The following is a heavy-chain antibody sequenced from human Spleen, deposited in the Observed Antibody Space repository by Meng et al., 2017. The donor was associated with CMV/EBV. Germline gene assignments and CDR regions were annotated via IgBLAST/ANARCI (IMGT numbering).Heavy chain of an antibody. CDR3: AKDTSGYDHDGFDM. Sequence: GESLKISCAASGFTFGRYSMSWVRQAPGKGLEWVSVIYSGDMTYYADSVKGRFTISRDNSKNTVDLQMNSLRVEDTAVYYCAKDTSGYDHDGFDMWGQGTMVTVSS. V-gene: IGHV3-23*03. J-gene: IGHJ3*02. D-gene: IGHD5-12*01. CDR2: IYSGDMT. CDR1: GFTFGRYS.